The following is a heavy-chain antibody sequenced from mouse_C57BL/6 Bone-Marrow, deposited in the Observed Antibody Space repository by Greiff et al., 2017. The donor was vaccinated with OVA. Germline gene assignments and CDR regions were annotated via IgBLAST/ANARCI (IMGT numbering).Heavy chain of an antibody. CDR1: GYTFTDYN. J-gene: IGHJ3*01. D-gene: IGHD3-3*01. Sequence: VQLQQSGPELVKPGASVKMSCKASGYTFTDYNMHWVKQSHGKSLEWIGYINPNNGGTSYNQKFKGKATLTVNKSSITAYMELRSLTSEDSAVYYCARDGDGKTWFAYWGQGTLVTVSA. CDR3: ARDGDGKTWFAY. V-gene: IGHV1-22*01. CDR2: INPNNGGT.